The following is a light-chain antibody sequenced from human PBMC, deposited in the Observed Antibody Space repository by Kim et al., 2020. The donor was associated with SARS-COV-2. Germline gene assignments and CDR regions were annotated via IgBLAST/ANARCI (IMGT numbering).Light chain of an antibody. J-gene: IGLJ2*01. CDR3: QSYNRDNVI. Sequence: GKPVTISFPPSSGSIDDNYVQWYQKRPGGVPTTVIYEDDQRPSGVSDRFSGSIDNSSNSASLTISGLRTEDEADYYCQSYNRDNVIFGGGTQLTVL. V-gene: IGLV6-57*03. CDR1: SGSIDDNY. CDR2: EDD.